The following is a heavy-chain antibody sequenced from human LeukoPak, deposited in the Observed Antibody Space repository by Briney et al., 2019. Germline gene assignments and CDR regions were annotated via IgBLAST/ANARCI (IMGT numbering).Heavy chain of an antibody. CDR1: GGSVSSGSYY. CDR3: AREIGGGYNSIGYFDY. J-gene: IGHJ4*02. D-gene: IGHD1-1*01. V-gene: IGHV4-61*01. Sequence: SETLSLTCTVSGGSVSSGSYYWSWIRQPPGKGLGWIGNIYYSGSTDYNPSLKSRVTMSVDTSKNQFSLKVSSVTAADTAVYYCAREIGGGYNSIGYFDYWGQGTLVTVSP. CDR2: IYYSGST.